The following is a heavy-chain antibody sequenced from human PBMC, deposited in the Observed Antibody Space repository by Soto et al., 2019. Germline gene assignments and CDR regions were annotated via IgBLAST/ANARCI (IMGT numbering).Heavy chain of an antibody. CDR2: INHSGST. Sequence: SETLSLTCAVYGGSFSGYYWSWIRQPPGKGLEWIGEINHSGSTNYNPSLKSRVTISVDTSKNQFSLKLSSVTAEDTAVYYCARGLDSSSFRTYYYRDVWGKGTTVTVSS. CDR3: ARGLDSSSFRTYYYRDV. J-gene: IGHJ6*03. CDR1: GGSFSGYY. V-gene: IGHV4-34*01. D-gene: IGHD6-6*01.